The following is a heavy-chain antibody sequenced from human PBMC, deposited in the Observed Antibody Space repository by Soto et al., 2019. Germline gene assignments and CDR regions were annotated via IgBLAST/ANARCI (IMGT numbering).Heavy chain of an antibody. Sequence: PSETLSLTCTVSGDSISNTAYYWGWIRQPPGKGLEWIGSIHNSGSTYFNPSLKSRVTISVDTSKNQFSLKLSSVTPADTAVYFCTRRSRWYYYGTASYYNLWFDSPGQGTLVTLSS. D-gene: IGHD3-10*01. CDR2: IHNSGST. CDR3: TRRSRWYYYGTASYYNLWFDS. J-gene: IGHJ5*01. V-gene: IGHV4-39*01. CDR1: GDSISNTAYY.